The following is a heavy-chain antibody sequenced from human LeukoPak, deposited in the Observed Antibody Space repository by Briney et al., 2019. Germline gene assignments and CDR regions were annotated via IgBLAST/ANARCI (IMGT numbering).Heavy chain of an antibody. CDR2: IPYDGSNK. V-gene: IGHV3-30-3*01. CDR1: GFTFSSYA. Sequence: GGSLRLSCAASGFTFSSYAMHWVRQAPGKGLEWVAVIPYDGSNKYYADSVKGRFTISRDNSKNTLYLQMNSLRAEDTAVYYCASPNPADYWGQGTLVTVSS. CDR3: ASPNPADY. D-gene: IGHD2-8*01. J-gene: IGHJ4*02.